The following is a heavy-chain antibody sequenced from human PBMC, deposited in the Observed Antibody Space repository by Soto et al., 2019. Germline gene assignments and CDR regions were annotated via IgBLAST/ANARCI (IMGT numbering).Heavy chain of an antibody. CDR3: ARGDALDV. Sequence: SQIPSLTCAISGDSVSSDITSWNWIRQSPSRGLEWLGRTYYRSKWFHGYAASVKSRITINPDTSKNQFSLELNSMTPEDTAVYYCARGDALDVWGQGTVVTVSS. CDR2: TYYRSKWFH. J-gene: IGHJ3*01. CDR1: GDSVSSDITS. V-gene: IGHV6-1*01.